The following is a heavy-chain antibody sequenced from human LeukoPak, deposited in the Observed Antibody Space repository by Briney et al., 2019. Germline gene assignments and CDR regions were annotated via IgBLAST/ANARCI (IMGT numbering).Heavy chain of an antibody. D-gene: IGHD4-11*01. V-gene: IGHV3-23*01. J-gene: IGHJ4*02. CDR1: GFTFSSYA. CDR3: VSGIVVTTSFFDY. Sequence: PGGSLRLSCAASGFTFSSYAMSWVRQAPGKGLEWVSAISGSGGSAYYADSVKGRFTISRDNSKNTLYLQMNSLRAEDTAVYYCVSGIVVTTSFFDYWGQGTLVTVSS. CDR2: ISGSGGSA.